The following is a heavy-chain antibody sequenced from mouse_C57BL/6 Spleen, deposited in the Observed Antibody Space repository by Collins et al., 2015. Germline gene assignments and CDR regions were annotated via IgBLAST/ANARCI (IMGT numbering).Heavy chain of an antibody. CDR3: ARGNYDYDQYYFDY. D-gene: IGHD2-4*01. V-gene: IGHV1-81*01. J-gene: IGHJ2*01. Sequence: QVQLQQSGAELARPGASVKLSCKAFGYTFTSYGISWVKQRTGQGLEWIGEIYPRSGNTYYNEKFKGKATLTADKSSSTAYMELRSLTSEDSAVYFCARGNYDYDQYYFDYWGQGTTLTVSS. CDR2: IYPRSGNT. CDR1: GYTFTSYG.